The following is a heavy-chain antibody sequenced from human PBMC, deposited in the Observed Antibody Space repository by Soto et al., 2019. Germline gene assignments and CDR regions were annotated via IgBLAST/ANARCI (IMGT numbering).Heavy chain of an antibody. V-gene: IGHV3-11*06. CDR1: GFTFGDSY. J-gene: IGHJ5*02. D-gene: IGHD2-15*01. CDR2: ISPGSRYP. CDR3: VRGGGGGLFDP. Sequence: PGGSLRLSCAGSGFTFGDSYMSWIRQAPGKGLEWLSYISPGSRYPAYADSVKGRFTVSRDNAKRSLYLQMMSLTAEDTAIYYCVRGGGGGLFDPWGQGTMVTVSS.